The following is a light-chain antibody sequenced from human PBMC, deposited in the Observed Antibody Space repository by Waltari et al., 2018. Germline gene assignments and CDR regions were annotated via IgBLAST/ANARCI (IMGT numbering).Light chain of an antibody. CDR2: DAS. CDR1: QAINNY. J-gene: IGKJ3*01. V-gene: IGKV1-17*01. Sequence: DLQLTQSPSSLSASVGPRVTITCRASQAINNYLHWYQQKPGKAPKRLIFDASSLQSGVPSRFSGSGSGTVFTLTISSLQPEDFASYYCQQYKSAPLTFGPGTKLDIK. CDR3: QQYKSAPLT.